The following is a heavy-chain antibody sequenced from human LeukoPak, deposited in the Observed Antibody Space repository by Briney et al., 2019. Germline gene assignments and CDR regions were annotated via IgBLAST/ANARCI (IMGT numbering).Heavy chain of an antibody. V-gene: IGHV1-18*01. J-gene: IGHJ4*02. CDR3: AREGLGELTLDY. CDR1: GYTCTSYG. D-gene: IGHD3-16*01. CDR2: ISTYNGDT. Sequence: ASVKVSCKASGYTCTSYGISWVRQAPGQGLEWLGWISTYNGDTNYAQKLQGRVTMTIDTSTNTAYMELRSLRSADTAVYYCAREGLGELTLDYWGQGTLVSVSS.